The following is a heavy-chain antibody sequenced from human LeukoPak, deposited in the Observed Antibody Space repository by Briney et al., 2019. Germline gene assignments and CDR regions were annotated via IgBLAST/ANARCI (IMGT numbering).Heavy chain of an antibody. CDR2: INPIFGTA. J-gene: IGHJ3*02. CDR3: ASYPSLYGAFDI. D-gene: IGHD2-8*01. Sequence: ASVKVSCKASGYTFTGYYMHWVRRAPGQGLEWMGWINPIFGTANYAQKFQGRVTITTDESTSTAYMELSSLRSEDTAVYYCASYPSLYGAFDIWGQGTMVTVSS. CDR1: GYTFTGYY. V-gene: IGHV1-69*05.